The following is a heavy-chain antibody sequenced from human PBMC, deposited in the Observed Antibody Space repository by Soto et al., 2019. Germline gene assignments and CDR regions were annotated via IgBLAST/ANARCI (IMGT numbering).Heavy chain of an antibody. V-gene: IGHV3-33*01. D-gene: IGHD2-15*01. J-gene: IGHJ4*02. CDR1: GFIFNAYG. CDR3: ARWGCSGSNCNLNQRSFDL. CDR2: IWYDGSNK. Sequence: VGSLRLSCAASGFIFNAYGMHWVRQAPGKGLEWVAVIWYDGSNKYYADSVKGRFTFSRDNSKNTMSLQMNSLRVEDTAIYYCARWGCSGSNCNLNQRSFDLWGQGTLVTVSS.